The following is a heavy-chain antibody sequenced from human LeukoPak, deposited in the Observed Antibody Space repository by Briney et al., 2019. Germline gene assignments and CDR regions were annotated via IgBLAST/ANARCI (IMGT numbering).Heavy chain of an antibody. D-gene: IGHD3-3*01. CDR2: INPNNGGT. CDR3: ARGGYDFVYYYYGMDV. V-gene: IGHV1-2*06. CDR1: GYTFTGYY. J-gene: IGHJ6*02. Sequence: ASVKVSCKASGYTFTGYYMHWVRQAPGQGLEWMGRINPNNGGTNYAQKFQGRVTMTRDTSISTAYMELSRLRSGDTAVYYCARGGYDFVYYYYGMDVWGQGTTLTVSS.